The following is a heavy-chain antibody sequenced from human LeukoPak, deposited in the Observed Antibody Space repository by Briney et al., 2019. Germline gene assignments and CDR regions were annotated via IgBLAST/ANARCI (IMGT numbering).Heavy chain of an antibody. CDR1: GFTFSDTW. V-gene: IGHV3-74*01. J-gene: IGHJ6*04. Sequence: GGSLRLSCAASGFTFSDTWMHWVRQAPGEGLVWVSRIRSDGSDTRYAESVKGRFTISRDNAKNSLYLQMNSLRAEDTAVYYCARDVLYCTNGVCYKGMDVWGKGTTVTVSS. CDR3: ARDVLYCTNGVCYKGMDV. D-gene: IGHD2-8*01. CDR2: IRSDGSDT.